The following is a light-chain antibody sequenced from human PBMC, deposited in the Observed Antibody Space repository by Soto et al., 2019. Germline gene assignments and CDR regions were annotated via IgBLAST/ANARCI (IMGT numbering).Light chain of an antibody. Sequence: DIQMTQSPSTLSSSVGDRVTITCRASQSISNWLAWYQQKPGKAPKLLIYEASNLESGVPSRFSCSGSGTEFTLTISSLQPDDFAAYYCQQYISYSLLTFGGGTKVEIK. CDR2: EAS. J-gene: IGKJ4*01. CDR3: QQYISYSLLT. V-gene: IGKV1-5*03. CDR1: QSISNW.